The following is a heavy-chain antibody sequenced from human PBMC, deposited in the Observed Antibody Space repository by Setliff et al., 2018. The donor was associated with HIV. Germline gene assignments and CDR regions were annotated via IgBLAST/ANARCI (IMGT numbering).Heavy chain of an antibody. J-gene: IGHJ3*02. CDR2: IYYSGST. D-gene: IGHD3-22*01. CDR3: ASTSRRLGDSSGNEGAFDI. CDR1: GGSISSSSYY. V-gene: IGHV4-39*07. Sequence: PSETLSLTCTVSGGSISSSSYYWGWIRQPPGKGLEWIGSIYYSGSTYYNPSLKSRVTISVDTSKNQFSLKLSSVTAADTAVYYCASTSRRLGDSSGNEGAFDIWGQGTMVTVSS.